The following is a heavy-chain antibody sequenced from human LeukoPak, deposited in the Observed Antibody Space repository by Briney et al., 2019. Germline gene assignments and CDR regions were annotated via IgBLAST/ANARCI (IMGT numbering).Heavy chain of an antibody. V-gene: IGHV3-7*01. CDR3: AREASDWNYYYYLDV. J-gene: IGHJ6*03. Sequence: GGSLRLSCTAPGFTFGDYAMSWFRQAPGKGLEWVANIKQDGSEKYYVDSVKGRFTISRDNAKNSLFLQMNSLRAEDTAVYYCAREASDWNYYYYLDVWGKGTTVTISS. CDR1: GFTFGDYA. D-gene: IGHD6-19*01. CDR2: IKQDGSEK.